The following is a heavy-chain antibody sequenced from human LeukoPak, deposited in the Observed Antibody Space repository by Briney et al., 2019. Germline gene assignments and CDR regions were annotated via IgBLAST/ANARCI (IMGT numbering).Heavy chain of an antibody. D-gene: IGHD6-13*01. J-gene: IGHJ5*01. V-gene: IGHV4-34*01. CDR1: GGVFRCFY. Sequence: ETLSLPFAVFGGVFRCFYLRWVRPPPREGVGWDWGINHSGSTNYNPSLKSRVTISVDTSKNQFSLKLSSVTAADTAVYYCARARRSWYPPGGCWFDPWGQGTLVTVSS. CDR3: ARARRSWYPPGGCWFDP. CDR2: INHSGST.